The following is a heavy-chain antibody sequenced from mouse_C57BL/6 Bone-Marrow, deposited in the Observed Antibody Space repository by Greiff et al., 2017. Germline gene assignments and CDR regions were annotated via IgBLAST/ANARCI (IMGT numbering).Heavy chain of an antibody. V-gene: IGHV1-82*01. CDR3: TRPGGFDY. CDR1: GYAFSSSW. Sequence: QVQLQPSGPELVKPGASVKISCKASGYAFSSSWMNWVKQRPGKGLEWIGRIYPGDGDTNYNGKFKGKATRTADKSSSTAYMQLSSLTSEDSAVYFWTRPGGFDYWGQGTTLTVSS. CDR2: IYPGDGDT. J-gene: IGHJ2*01.